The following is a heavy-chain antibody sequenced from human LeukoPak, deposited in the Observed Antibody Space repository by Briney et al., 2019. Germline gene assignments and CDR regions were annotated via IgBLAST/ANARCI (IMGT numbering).Heavy chain of an antibody. V-gene: IGHV3-30*18. CDR2: ISYDGSNK. CDR1: GFTFSSYG. CDR3: AKVGGYSGSSSGSDYYYMDV. D-gene: IGHD1-26*01. Sequence: GGSLRLSCAASGFTFSSYGMHWVRQAPGKGLEGVAVISYDGSNKYYADSVKGRFTISRDNSKNTLYLRMNSLRAEDTAVYYCAKVGGYSGSSSGSDYYYMDVWGKGTTVTVSS. J-gene: IGHJ6*03.